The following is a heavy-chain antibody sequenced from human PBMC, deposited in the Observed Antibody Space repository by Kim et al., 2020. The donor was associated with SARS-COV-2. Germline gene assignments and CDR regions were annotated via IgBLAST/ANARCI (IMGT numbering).Heavy chain of an antibody. J-gene: IGHJ6*02. CDR3: AREAPGDRTKDYYYYYGMDV. V-gene: IGHV1-8*01. CDR1: GYTFTSYD. CDR2: MNPNSGNT. D-gene: IGHD3-22*01. Sequence: ASVKVSCKASGYTFTSYDINWVRQATGQGLEWMGWMNPNSGNTGYAQKFQGRVTMTRNTSISTAYMELSSLRSEDTAVYYCAREAPGDRTKDYYYYYGMDVWGQGTTVTVSS.